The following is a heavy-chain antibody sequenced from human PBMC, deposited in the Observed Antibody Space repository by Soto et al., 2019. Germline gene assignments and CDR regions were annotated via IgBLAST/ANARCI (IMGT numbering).Heavy chain of an antibody. CDR1: GGSISSGDYY. Sequence: TLSLTCTVSGGSISSGDYYWSWIRQPPGKGLEWIGYIYYSGSTYYNPSLKSRVTISVDTSKNQFSLKLSSVTAADTAVYYCARVVEVFLNDTDASDWFDLSRQGTLLIV. D-gene: IGHD3-3*01. J-gene: IGHJ5*02. CDR2: IYYSGST. V-gene: IGHV4-30-4*01. CDR3: ARVVEVFLNDTDASDWFDL.